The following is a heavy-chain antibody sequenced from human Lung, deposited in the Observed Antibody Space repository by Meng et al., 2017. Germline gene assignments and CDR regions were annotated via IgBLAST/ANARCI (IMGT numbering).Heavy chain of an antibody. Sequence: QGQAQHVGPGLLKPSETLSLTCVVSGGSFSDYYWSWIRQPPGKGLEWIGEINHSGSTNYNPSLESRATISVDTSQNNLSLKLSSVTAADSAVYYCARGPTTMAHDFDYWGQGTLVTVSS. CDR1: GGSFSDYY. CDR3: ARGPTTMAHDFDY. D-gene: IGHD4-11*01. CDR2: INHSGST. V-gene: IGHV4-34*01. J-gene: IGHJ4*02.